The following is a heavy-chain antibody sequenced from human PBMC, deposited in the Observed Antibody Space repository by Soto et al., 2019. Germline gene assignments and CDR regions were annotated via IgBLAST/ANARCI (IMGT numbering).Heavy chain of an antibody. Sequence: GGSLRLSCAASGFTFSTYWMTWVRQAPGKGMEWVATIKQDGSEKYYVDSMKGRVTISRDNAKDSLYLQMNSLRVEDTSVYYCVRHQANSGYDYSHYYYMDVWGKGTTVPVSS. D-gene: IGHD5-12*01. V-gene: IGHV3-7*01. CDR1: GFTFSTYW. CDR3: VRHQANSGYDYSHYYYMDV. CDR2: IKQDGSEK. J-gene: IGHJ6*03.